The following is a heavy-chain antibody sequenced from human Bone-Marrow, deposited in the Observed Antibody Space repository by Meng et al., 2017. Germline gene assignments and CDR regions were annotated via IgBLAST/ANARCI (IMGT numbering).Heavy chain of an antibody. CDR1: GFAFRDYE. V-gene: IGHV3-48*03. Sequence: GESLKISCEASGFAFRDYEMHWVRQAPGKGLEWVSYIGSGANTIYYADSVKGRFTITRDNAKNSLYLQLNRLRIEDTAVYYCVREPLGVTMDRGVTTYHYYGMDVWGQGTTVTVS. CDR2: IGSGANTI. CDR3: VREPLGVTMDRGVTTYHYYGMDV. D-gene: IGHD3-10*01. J-gene: IGHJ6*02.